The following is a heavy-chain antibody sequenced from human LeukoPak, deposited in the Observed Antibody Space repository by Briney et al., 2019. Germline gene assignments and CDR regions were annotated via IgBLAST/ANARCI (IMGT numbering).Heavy chain of an antibody. CDR1: GFTFGTYW. CDR2: INSDGGTT. V-gene: IGHV3-74*01. Sequence: PGGSLSLSCGASGFTFGTYWMHWVRQAPGKGLVWVSGINSDGGTTTYADSVKGRFTISRDNAKNTLYLQMNNLRAEDTAIYYCATDSYVSGSYYRLFYWGQGTLVTVSS. CDR3: ATDSYVSGSYYRLFY. J-gene: IGHJ4*02. D-gene: IGHD3-10*01.